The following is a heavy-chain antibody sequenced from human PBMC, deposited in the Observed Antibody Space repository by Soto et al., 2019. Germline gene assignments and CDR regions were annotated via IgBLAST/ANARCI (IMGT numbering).Heavy chain of an antibody. CDR3: GRGGSYSPRAPGY. J-gene: IGHJ4*02. V-gene: IGHV3-74*01. CDR1: GFXFSSYW. D-gene: IGHD2-21*01. CDR2: INPDGSAT. Sequence: GXLRLSCASSGFXFSSYWMHWVRQAPGKGLVCVSLINPDGSATNYADSVRGRFTISRDNAKKILYLQMNSLRAEDTAVFYCGRGGSYSPRAPGYWGQGTLVTVSS.